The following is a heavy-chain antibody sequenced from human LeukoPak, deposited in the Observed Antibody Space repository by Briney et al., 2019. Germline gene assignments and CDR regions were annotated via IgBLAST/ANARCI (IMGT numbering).Heavy chain of an antibody. CDR3: ARYSYAIDY. CDR1: GGSISSYY. V-gene: IGHV4-34*01. J-gene: IGHJ4*02. D-gene: IGHD5-18*01. CDR2: INHSGST. Sequence: SETLSLTCTVSGGSISSYYWSWIRQPPGKGLEWIGEINHSGSTNYNPSLKSRVTISVDTSKNQFSLKLSSVTAADTAVYYCARYSYAIDYWGQGTLVTVSS.